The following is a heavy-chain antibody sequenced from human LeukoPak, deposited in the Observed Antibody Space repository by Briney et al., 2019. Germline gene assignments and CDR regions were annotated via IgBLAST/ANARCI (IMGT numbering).Heavy chain of an antibody. CDR1: GGSLSNSRDY. D-gene: IGHD3-22*01. CDR3: AKSSGYGLVDI. J-gene: IGHJ3*02. CDR2: IYYSGST. Sequence: SETLSLTCILSGGSLSNSRDYWDWLRQPLGKGLEWFAYIYYSGSTYYSPSLRSRVTISLDTSRNQFSLKLNSVTAADTAVYYCAKSSGYGLVDIWGQGTMVTVSS. V-gene: IGHV4-39*07.